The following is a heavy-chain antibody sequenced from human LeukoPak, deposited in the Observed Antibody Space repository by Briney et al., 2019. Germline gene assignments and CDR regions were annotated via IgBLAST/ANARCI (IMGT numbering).Heavy chain of an antibody. CDR2: IIPIFGTA. D-gene: IGHD5-24*01. CDR3: ARREGPSRAFDI. J-gene: IGHJ3*02. CDR1: GGTFSSYA. Sequence: SVKVSCKASGGTFSSYAISWVRQPPGQGLEWMGGIIPIFGTANYAQKFQGRVTITTDESTTTAYMELSSLRSEDTAVYYCARREGPSRAFDIWGQGTMVTVSS. V-gene: IGHV1-69*05.